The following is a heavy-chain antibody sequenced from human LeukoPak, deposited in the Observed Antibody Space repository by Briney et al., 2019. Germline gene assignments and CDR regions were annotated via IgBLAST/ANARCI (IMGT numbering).Heavy chain of an antibody. V-gene: IGHV1-69*13. D-gene: IGHD2/OR15-2a*01. Sequence: SVTVSCTASGGTFSRFTISWVRQAPGQGFEWMGGITPIFGTANFAQKFQGRVSITADESTSTAFMELSSLRSEDTAVYYCAREEELGDILLIDYWGQGTLVAVS. CDR3: AREEELGDILLIDY. CDR2: ITPIFGTA. J-gene: IGHJ4*02. CDR1: GGTFSRFT.